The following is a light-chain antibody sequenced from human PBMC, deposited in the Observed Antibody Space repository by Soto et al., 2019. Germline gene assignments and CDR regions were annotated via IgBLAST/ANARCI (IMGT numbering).Light chain of an antibody. CDR1: QSINNW. Sequence: DIQMTQSPSTLSASVGDRVTSTCPASQSINNWLSWYQQKPGKAPKLLIYDGFSLESGVPLRFSGSVFGTEFTLTISRLQPDDSATYFCQQYKRYSLTFGGGTKVEIK. V-gene: IGKV1-5*01. CDR3: QQYKRYSLT. J-gene: IGKJ4*01. CDR2: DGF.